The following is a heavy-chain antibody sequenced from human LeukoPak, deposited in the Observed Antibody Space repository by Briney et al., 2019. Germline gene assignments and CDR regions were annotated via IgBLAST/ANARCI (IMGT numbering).Heavy chain of an antibody. Sequence: GGSLRLSCAAPGFTFSSYSMNCVRQAPGKGLEWVSSISSSSSYIYYADSVKGRFTISRDNAKNSLYLQMNSLRAEDTAVYYREIDRFIAFDIWGQGTMVTVSS. CDR3: EIDRFIAFDI. D-gene: IGHD3-10*01. V-gene: IGHV3-21*01. CDR1: GFTFSSYS. J-gene: IGHJ3*02. CDR2: ISSSSSYI.